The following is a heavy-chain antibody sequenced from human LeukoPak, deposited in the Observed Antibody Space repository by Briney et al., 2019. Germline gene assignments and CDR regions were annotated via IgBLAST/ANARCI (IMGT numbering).Heavy chain of an antibody. CDR2: INPNSGGT. D-gene: IGHD4-17*01. Sequence: GASVKVSCKASGYTFNAYYMHWVRQAPGQGLEWMGWINPNSGGTNYAQKFQGRVTMTRDTSISTAYMELSSLRSEDTAVYYCARDIGDYDPTLGGYWGQGTLVTVSS. CDR1: GYTFNAYY. V-gene: IGHV1-2*02. CDR3: ARDIGDYDPTLGGY. J-gene: IGHJ4*02.